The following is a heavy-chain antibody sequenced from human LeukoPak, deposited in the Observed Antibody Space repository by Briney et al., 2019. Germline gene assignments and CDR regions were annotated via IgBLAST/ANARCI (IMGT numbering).Heavy chain of an antibody. D-gene: IGHD6-19*01. J-gene: IGHJ4*02. V-gene: IGHV3-30-3*01. CDR1: GFTFSSYA. CDR2: ISYDGSNK. CDR3: AMGQWLVLFDY. Sequence: GGSLRLSCAASGFTFSSYAMHWVRQAPGKGLEWVAVISYDGSNKYYADSVKGRFTISRDNSKNTLYLQMNSLRAEDTAVYYCAMGQWLVLFDYWGQGTLVTVSS.